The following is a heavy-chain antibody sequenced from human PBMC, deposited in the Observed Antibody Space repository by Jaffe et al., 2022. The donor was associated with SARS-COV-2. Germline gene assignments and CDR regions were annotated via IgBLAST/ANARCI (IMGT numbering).Heavy chain of an antibody. Sequence: QVQLQESGPGLVKPSETLSLTCTVSGGSISSYYWSWIRQPPGKGLEWIGYIYYSGSTNYNPSLKSRVTISVDTSKNQFSLKLSSVTAADTAVYYCARGGYCTNGVCYTEGDCSGGSCYPPDYYYGMDVWGQGTTVTVSS. D-gene: IGHD2-8*01. J-gene: IGHJ6*02. CDR2: IYYSGST. CDR3: ARGGYCTNGVCYTEGDCSGGSCYPPDYYYGMDV. CDR1: GGSISSYY. V-gene: IGHV4-59*01.